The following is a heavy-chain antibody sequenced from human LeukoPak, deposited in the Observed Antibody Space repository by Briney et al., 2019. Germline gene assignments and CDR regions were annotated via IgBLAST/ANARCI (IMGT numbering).Heavy chain of an antibody. D-gene: IGHD6-13*01. CDR3: ARDRGSSDYYYYGMDV. CDR1: GYTFTSYG. CDR2: ISAYNGNT. J-gene: IGHJ6*02. V-gene: IGHV1-18*01. Sequence: ASVKVSCKASGYTFTSYGISWVRQATGQGLEWMGWISAYNGNTNYAQKLQGRVTMTTDTSTSTAYMELRSLRSDDTAVYYCARDRGSSDYYYYGMDVWGQGTTVTVSS.